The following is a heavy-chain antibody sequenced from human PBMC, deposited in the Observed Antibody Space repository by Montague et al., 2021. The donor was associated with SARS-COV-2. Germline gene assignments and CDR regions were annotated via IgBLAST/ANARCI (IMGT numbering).Heavy chain of an antibody. CDR3: ARDYPRGDILTVYYYYMDV. CDR1: GFTFLSYG. D-gene: IGHD3-9*01. J-gene: IGHJ6*03. Sequence: SLRLSCAASGFTFLSYGMHWVRQAPGKGLEWVAVIWYDGSNKYYADSVKGRFTISRDNSKNTLYLQMNSLRAEDTAVYYCARDYPRGDILTVYYYYMDVWGKGTTVTVSS. CDR2: IWYDGSNK. V-gene: IGHV3-33*01.